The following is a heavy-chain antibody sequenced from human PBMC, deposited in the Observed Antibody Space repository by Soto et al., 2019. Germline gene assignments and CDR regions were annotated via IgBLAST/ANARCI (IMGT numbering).Heavy chain of an antibody. D-gene: IGHD2-8*01. CDR3: ASGRGVDASTFDY. CDR1: GGSISSYY. V-gene: IGHV4-59*08. J-gene: IGHJ4*02. CDR2: IYYSGST. Sequence: SETLSLTCTVSGGSISSYYWSWIRQPPGKGLEWIGYIYYSGSTNYNPSLKSRVTISVDTSKNQFSLKLSSVTAADTAVYYCASGRGVDASTFDYWGQGTLVTVSS.